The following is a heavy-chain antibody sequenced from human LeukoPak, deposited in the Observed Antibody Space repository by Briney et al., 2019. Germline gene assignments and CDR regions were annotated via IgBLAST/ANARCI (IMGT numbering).Heavy chain of an antibody. CDR2: ISSSGSTI. D-gene: IGHD3-10*01. J-gene: IGHJ4*02. V-gene: IGHV3-48*03. Sequence: GGSLRLSCAASGFTFSSYEMNWVRQAPGKGLEWVSYISSSGSTIYYADSVKGRFTISRDNAKNSLYLQMNSLRAEDTAVYYCARKMVQGVIIMSYFDYWGQGTLVTVSS. CDR1: GFTFSSYE. CDR3: ARKMVQGVIIMSYFDY.